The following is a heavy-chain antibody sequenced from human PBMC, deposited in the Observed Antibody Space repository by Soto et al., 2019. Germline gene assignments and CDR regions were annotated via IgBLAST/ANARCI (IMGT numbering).Heavy chain of an antibody. CDR2: IDWDDDK. V-gene: IGHV2-70*01. D-gene: IGHD6-6*01. CDR1: GFSLSTSGMC. CDR3: ARAEYGSSFFDY. J-gene: IGHJ4*02. Sequence: GSGPTLVNLTQPLTLTCTFSGFSLSTSGMCVSWIRQPPGKALEWLALIDWDDDKYYSTALKTRLTSSKYTSKSQVVLTMTNMDPVDTATYYWARAEYGSSFFDYWGQGTLVTAPQ.